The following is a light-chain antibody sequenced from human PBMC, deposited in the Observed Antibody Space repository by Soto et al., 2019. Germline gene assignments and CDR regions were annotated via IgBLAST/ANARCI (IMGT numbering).Light chain of an antibody. CDR2: GAS. CDR3: QQYDNWPPRLT. V-gene: IGKV3D-15*01. J-gene: IGKJ4*01. Sequence: EIVLTQFPATLSVSPGETVTLSCRASQSVNSYLAWYQQKPGQAPRLLIYGASKKAGGVPDRFGGSGSGTEFTLTISSLQSEDSAVYYCQQYDNWPPRLTFGGGTKVEIK. CDR1: QSVNSY.